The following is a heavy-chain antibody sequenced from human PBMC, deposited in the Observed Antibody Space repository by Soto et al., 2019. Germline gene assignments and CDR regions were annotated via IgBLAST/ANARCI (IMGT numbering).Heavy chain of an antibody. Sequence: QVQLVQSGVEVKKPGASVKVSCKASGYTFISHGISWVRQAPGQGLEWMGWISGKNGNTNYAQKFQGRVTLTTDTSTSTAYMERRSLRADDTAVYYCARVSSSIVVVPDYGMDVWGQGTTVTVSS. D-gene: IGHD2-15*01. CDR2: ISGKNGNT. J-gene: IGHJ6*02. V-gene: IGHV1-18*04. CDR3: ARVSSSIVVVPDYGMDV. CDR1: GYTFISHG.